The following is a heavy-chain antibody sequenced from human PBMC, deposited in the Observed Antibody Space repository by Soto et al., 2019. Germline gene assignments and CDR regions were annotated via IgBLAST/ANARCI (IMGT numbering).Heavy chain of an antibody. CDR3: YREVCGSKINNVYYYDMDV. Sequence: SETLSLTCTVSGGSISSGGYYWSWIRQHPGKGLEWIGYIYYSGSTYYNPSLKSRVTISVDTSKNQFSLKLSSVTAADTAVYLCYREVCGSKINNVYYYDMDVWGKGTTVTVSS. CDR2: IYYSGST. J-gene: IGHJ6*04. V-gene: IGHV4-31*03. D-gene: IGHD3-16*01. CDR1: GGSISSGGYY.